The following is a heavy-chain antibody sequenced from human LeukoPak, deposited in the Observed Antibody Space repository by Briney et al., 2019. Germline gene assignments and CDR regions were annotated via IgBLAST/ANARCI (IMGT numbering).Heavy chain of an antibody. CDR3: ASGTFDGPLYGTYWYFHV. CDR1: GASINNNY. V-gene: IGHV4-59*01. D-gene: IGHD1-14*01. Sequence: SETLSLTCAVSGASINNNYWTWVRQPPGKGLEWCGYIYSNGNTNYNPSLKGRVTMSIETSKNQFSLQLPSVTAADTAVYYCASGTFDGPLYGTYWYFHVWGRGTLVTVSS. CDR2: IYSNGNT. J-gene: IGHJ2*01.